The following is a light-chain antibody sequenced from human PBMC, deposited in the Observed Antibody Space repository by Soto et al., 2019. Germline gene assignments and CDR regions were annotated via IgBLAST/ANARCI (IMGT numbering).Light chain of an antibody. CDR3: QQRRTWPPLS. V-gene: IGKV3-11*02. J-gene: IGKJ4*01. CDR2: DAS. Sequence: EIVVTQSPATLSLSPGERATLSCRTSQSVGSYLAWYQKKPGKAPRLLIYDASNRATGIPARFSGSGSGRDSTLTIISLEPDDFAVYYCQQRRTWPPLSFGGGTQVEIK. CDR1: QSVGSY.